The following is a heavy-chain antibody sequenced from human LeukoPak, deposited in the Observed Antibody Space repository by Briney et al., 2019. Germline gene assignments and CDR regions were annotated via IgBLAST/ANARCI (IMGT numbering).Heavy chain of an antibody. CDR2: IYPGDSDT. Sequence: HGESLKISCKGSGYSFTSYWIGWVRQMPGKGPEWMGIIYPGDSDTRYSPSFQGQVTISADKSISTAYLQWSSLKASDTAMYYCARHWGPSGTPQHFDYWGQGTLVTVSS. D-gene: IGHD1-1*01. J-gene: IGHJ4*02. CDR3: ARHWGPSGTPQHFDY. V-gene: IGHV5-51*01. CDR1: GYSFTSYW.